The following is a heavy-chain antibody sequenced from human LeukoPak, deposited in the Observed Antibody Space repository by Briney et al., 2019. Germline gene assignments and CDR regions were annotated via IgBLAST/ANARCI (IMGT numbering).Heavy chain of an antibody. J-gene: IGHJ4*02. CDR2: IYYSGIT. CDR1: GGSFSGYY. D-gene: IGHD2-21*01. V-gene: IGHV4-34*01. CDR3: ARATRHDVVVFDF. Sequence: SETLSLTCAVYGGSFSGYYWSWIRQPPGKGLEWIAYIYYSGITYYSPSLKSRVSISVDKSKNQFSLRLSSVSAADTAVYYCARATRHDVVVFDFWGQGTLVTVSS.